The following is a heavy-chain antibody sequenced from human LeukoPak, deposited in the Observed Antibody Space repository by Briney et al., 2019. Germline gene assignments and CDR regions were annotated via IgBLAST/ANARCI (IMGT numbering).Heavy chain of an antibody. V-gene: IGHV3-7*04. Sequence: GGSLRLSCAASGFTFSSYWMDWVRQAPGKGLEWVANIKPDGSEKYYVDSVKGRFTISRDNAKNPLYLQMNSLRVEDTAVYYCARDKYGAYFDSWGQGTLVTVSS. D-gene: IGHD4-17*01. CDR3: ARDKYGAYFDS. CDR1: GFTFSSYW. CDR2: IKPDGSEK. J-gene: IGHJ4*02.